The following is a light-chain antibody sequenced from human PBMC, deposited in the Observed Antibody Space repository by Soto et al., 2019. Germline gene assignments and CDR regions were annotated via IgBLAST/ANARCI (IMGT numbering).Light chain of an antibody. CDR1: QSISSTF. CDR2: GAS. V-gene: IGKV3-20*01. J-gene: IGKJ1*01. CDR3: QQYYSSWT. Sequence: EIVLTQSPGSLSLSPGEEATLSWRASQSISSTFLAWYQQKPGQAPRVLIYGASRRATGIPDRFSGSGSGTDFTLTISRLEPEDFALYYCQQYYSSWTFGQGTKVELK.